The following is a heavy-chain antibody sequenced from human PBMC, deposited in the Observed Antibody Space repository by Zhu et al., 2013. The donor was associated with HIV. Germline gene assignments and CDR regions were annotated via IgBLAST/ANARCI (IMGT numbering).Heavy chain of an antibody. V-gene: IGHV4-38-2*02. CDR1: GYSISSGYY. J-gene: IGHJ4*02. CDR3: AITMVQGAKY. CDR2: IYPTGST. Sequence: QVQLQESGPGLVKPSETLSLTCTVSGYSISSGYYWVWFRQPPGKGLEWIGTIYPTGSTFYSPSLKSRVTISVDTSKNQFSLKLASVTAADTAVYYCAITMVQGAKYWGQGTLVTVSS. D-gene: IGHD3-10*01.